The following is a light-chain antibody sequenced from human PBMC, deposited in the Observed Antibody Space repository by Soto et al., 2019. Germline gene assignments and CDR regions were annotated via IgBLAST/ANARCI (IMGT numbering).Light chain of an antibody. CDR1: QNINNY. Sequence: DIQMTQSPSSLSASVGDRVTITCQASQNINNYLNWYQQKPGRAPKLLIYDASNLEAGVPSRFRGSGSVTDFTFTISRLQPEDIATYYCQQYENLRTFGHGTRLEIK. J-gene: IGKJ5*01. CDR3: QQYENLRT. V-gene: IGKV1-33*01. CDR2: DAS.